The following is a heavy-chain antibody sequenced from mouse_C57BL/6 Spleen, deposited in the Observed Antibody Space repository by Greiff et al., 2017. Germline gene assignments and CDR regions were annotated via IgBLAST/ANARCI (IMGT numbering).Heavy chain of an antibody. J-gene: IGHJ4*01. CDR2: INPSSGYT. CDR1: GYTFTSYT. V-gene: IGHV1-4*01. D-gene: IGHD3-2*02. CDR3: ARGGSSGYYAMDY. Sequence: VQLQQSGAELARPGASVKMSCKASGYTFTSYTMHWVKQRPGQGLEWIGYINPSSGYTKYNQKFKDKATLTADKSSSTAYMQLSSLTSEDSAVYYCARGGSSGYYAMDYWGQGTSVTVSS.